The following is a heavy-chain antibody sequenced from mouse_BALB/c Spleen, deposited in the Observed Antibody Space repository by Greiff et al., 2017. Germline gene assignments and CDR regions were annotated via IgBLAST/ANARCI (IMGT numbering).Heavy chain of an antibody. CDR2: IDPANGNT. J-gene: IGHJ4*01. CDR1: GFNIKDTY. V-gene: IGHV14-3*02. CDR3: ATARAMDY. D-gene: IGHD3-3*01. Sequence: EVKLVESGAELVKPGASVKLSCTASGFNIKDTYMHWVKQRPEQGLEWIGRIDPANGNTKYDPKFQGKATITADTSSNTAYLQLSSLTSEDTAVYYCATARAMDYWGQGTSVTVSS.